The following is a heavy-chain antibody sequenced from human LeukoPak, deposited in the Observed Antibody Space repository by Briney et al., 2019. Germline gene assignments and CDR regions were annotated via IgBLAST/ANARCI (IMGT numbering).Heavy chain of an antibody. D-gene: IGHD4-17*01. Sequence: SETLSLTCTVSGGSISSYYWSWIRQPAGKGLEWIGRIYTSGSTNYNPSLKSRVTMSVDTSKNQFSLKLSSVTAADTAVCYCAREDYGETYWYFDLWGRGTLVTVSS. V-gene: IGHV4-4*07. CDR1: GGSISSYY. J-gene: IGHJ2*01. CDR2: IYTSGST. CDR3: AREDYGETYWYFDL.